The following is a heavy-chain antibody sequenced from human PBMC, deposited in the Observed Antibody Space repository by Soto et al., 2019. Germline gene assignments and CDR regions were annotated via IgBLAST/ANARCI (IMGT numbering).Heavy chain of an antibody. J-gene: IGHJ5*02. CDR2: IKNSGRT. Sequence: SXTXAGYGGSFSGYXCSWIREPPGKGLEWIGEIKNSGRTNYNPYLKSGVTISVDTSKNQFSLKLSSVTSADTAVYYCARKRFGQLVFDPWGQGTLGTVSS. CDR1: GGSFSGYX. D-gene: IGHD6-6*01. V-gene: IGHV4-34*01. CDR3: ARKRFGQLVFDP.